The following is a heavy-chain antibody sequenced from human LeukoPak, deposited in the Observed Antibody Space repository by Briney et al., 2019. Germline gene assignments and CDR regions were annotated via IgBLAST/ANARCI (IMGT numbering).Heavy chain of an antibody. CDR3: AKNKVSSDSSGRDFDY. CDR1: GFTFSSYA. Sequence: GGSLRLSCAASGFTFSSYAMSWVRQAPGKGLEWVSAISGSCGSTYYADSVKGRFTISRDNSKNTLYLQMNSLRAEDTAVYYCAKNKVSSDSSGRDFDYWGQGTLVTVSS. D-gene: IGHD3-22*01. V-gene: IGHV3-23*01. CDR2: ISGSCGST. J-gene: IGHJ4*02.